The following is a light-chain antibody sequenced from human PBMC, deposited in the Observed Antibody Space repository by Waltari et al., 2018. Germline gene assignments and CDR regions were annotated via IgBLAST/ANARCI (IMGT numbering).Light chain of an antibody. Sequence: HSVLTQPPSASGTPGQRVTIPCSGSSSNIGSNYVYWYQPLPGTAPKLLIYRNNQRPSGVPDRFSGSKSGTSASLAISGLRSEDEADYYCATWDDSLSGPVFGGGTKLTVL. V-gene: IGLV1-47*01. J-gene: IGLJ3*02. CDR1: SSNIGSNY. CDR2: RNN. CDR3: ATWDDSLSGPV.